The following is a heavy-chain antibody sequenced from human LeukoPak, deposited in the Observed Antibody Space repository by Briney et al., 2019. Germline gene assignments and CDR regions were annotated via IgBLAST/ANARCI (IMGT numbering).Heavy chain of an antibody. J-gene: IGHJ4*02. CDR3: ARDG. CDR2: VFQSGST. CDR1: GYSISTGYY. V-gene: IGHV4-38-2*02. Sequence: PSQTLSLTCTVSGYSISTGYYWGWIRQTPGKGLEWIASVFQSGSTYYSPSLESRVSMSVDMSKNQFSLKLKSVTAADTAVYYCARDGWGQGTLVTVSS.